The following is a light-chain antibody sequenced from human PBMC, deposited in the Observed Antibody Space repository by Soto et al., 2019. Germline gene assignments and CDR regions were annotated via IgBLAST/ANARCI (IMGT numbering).Light chain of an antibody. CDR1: SSDVGGYNY. V-gene: IGLV2-14*01. CDR3: SSYTSSSTLEG. CDR2: DVS. J-gene: IGLJ1*01. Sequence: QSALTQPASVSGSPGQSITISCTGTSSDVGGYNYVSWYQQHPGKAPKLMIYDVSNRPSGVSNRFSGSKSGNTASLTISGLQAEDEADYYCSSYTSSSTLEGFGTGTKVTV.